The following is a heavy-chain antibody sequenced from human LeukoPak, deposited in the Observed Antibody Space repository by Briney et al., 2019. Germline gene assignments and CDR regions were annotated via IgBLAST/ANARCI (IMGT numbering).Heavy chain of an antibody. CDR1: GFTFSSYS. J-gene: IGHJ4*02. Sequence: PGGSLRLSCAASGFTFSSYSMNWVRQAPGKGLEWVSSISSSSSYIYYADSVKGRFTISRDNAKNSLYLQMNSLRAEDTAVYYCGIVPESAKGFDYWGQGTLVTVSS. CDR3: GIVPESAKGFDY. CDR2: ISSSSSYI. V-gene: IGHV3-21*01. D-gene: IGHD3-16*02.